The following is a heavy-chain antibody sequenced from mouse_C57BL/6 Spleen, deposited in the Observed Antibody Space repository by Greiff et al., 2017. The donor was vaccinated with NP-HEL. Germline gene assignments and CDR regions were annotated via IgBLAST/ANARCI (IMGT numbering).Heavy chain of an antibody. CDR2: IYPGDGDT. CDR1: GYAFSSSW. CDR3: ARSGSLYAMDY. V-gene: IGHV1-82*01. J-gene: IGHJ4*01. Sequence: VQLQQSGPELVKPGASVKISCKASGYAFSSSWMNWVKQRPGKGLEWIGRIYPGDGDTNYNGKFKGKATLTTDKSSSTAYMQLSSLTSEDSAVYFCARSGSLYAMDYWGQGTSVTVSS.